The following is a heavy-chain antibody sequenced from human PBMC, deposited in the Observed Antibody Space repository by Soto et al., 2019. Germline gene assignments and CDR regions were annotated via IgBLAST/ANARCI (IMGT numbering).Heavy chain of an antibody. CDR3: AGGGRWLQFDP. V-gene: IGHV4-31*03. Sequence: ASETLSLTCTVSGGSISSGGYYWSWIRQHPGKGLEWIGYIYYSGSTYYNPSLKSRVNISVDTSKNQFSLKLSSVTAADTAVYYCAGGGRWLQFDPWGQGTLVTVSS. D-gene: IGHD5-12*01. CDR1: GGSISSGGYY. J-gene: IGHJ5*02. CDR2: IYYSGST.